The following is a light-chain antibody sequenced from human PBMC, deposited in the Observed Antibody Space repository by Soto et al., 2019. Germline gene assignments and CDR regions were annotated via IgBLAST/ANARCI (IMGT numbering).Light chain of an antibody. J-gene: IGKJ2*01. V-gene: IGKV3-20*01. Sequence: EIVLTQSPGTLSLSPGERATLSCRASQSVSSSYLAWYQQKPGQAPRLLIYGPSSRATGIPDRFSGSGSGTDFTLTISRLEPEDFAVYYCQQYGSSFGQGTKLEIK. CDR3: QQYGSS. CDR1: QSVSSSY. CDR2: GPS.